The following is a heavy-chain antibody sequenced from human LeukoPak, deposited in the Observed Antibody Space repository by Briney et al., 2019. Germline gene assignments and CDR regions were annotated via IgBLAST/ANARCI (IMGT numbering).Heavy chain of an antibody. V-gene: IGHV1-24*01. D-gene: IGHD5-18*01. Sequence: ASVKVSCKVSGKTLSDLSIHWLRQPPGKGLEWLGGSDPEDGERIYAQMFKGRVTMTEDTSIDTAYMELSSLRSEDTAVYYCVTGFTTMAVDYFDYWGQGTLVTVSS. CDR2: SDPEDGER. CDR1: GKTLSDLS. J-gene: IGHJ4*02. CDR3: VTGFTTMAVDYFDY.